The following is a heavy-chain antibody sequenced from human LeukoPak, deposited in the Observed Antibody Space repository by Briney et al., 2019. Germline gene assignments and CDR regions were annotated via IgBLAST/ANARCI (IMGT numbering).Heavy chain of an antibody. V-gene: IGHV4-61*02. J-gene: IGHJ3*02. CDR3: ARDTYYYDSSGYYLLQDAFDI. D-gene: IGHD3-22*01. CDR1: GGSTSSGSYY. CDR2: IYTSGST. Sequence: SQTLSLTCTVSGGSTSSGSYYWSWIRQPAGKGLEWMGRIYTSGSTNYNPSLKSRVTISVDTSKNQFSLKLSSVTAADTAVYYCARDTYYYDSSGYYLLQDAFDIWGQGTMVTVSS.